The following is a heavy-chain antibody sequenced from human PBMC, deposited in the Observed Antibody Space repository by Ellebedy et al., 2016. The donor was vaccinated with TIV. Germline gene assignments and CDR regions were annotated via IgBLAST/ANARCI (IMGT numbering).Heavy chain of an antibody. J-gene: IGHJ2*01. V-gene: IGHV3-9*01. Sequence: SLKTSXAASGFTFNDYAMHWVRQPPGKGLEWVSGISWNCGSIGYADSVKGRFTISRDNAKNSLYLQMNSLRAEDTALYYCAKDNQWELRYWYFDLWGRGTLVTVSS. CDR2: ISWNCGSI. CDR1: GFTFNDYA. D-gene: IGHD1-26*01. CDR3: AKDNQWELRYWYFDL.